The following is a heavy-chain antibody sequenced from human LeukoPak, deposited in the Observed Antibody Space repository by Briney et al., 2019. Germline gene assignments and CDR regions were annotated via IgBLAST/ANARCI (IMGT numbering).Heavy chain of an antibody. V-gene: IGHV4-31*03. D-gene: IGHD6-13*01. Sequence: PSQTLSLTCTVSGGSISSGGYYWSWVRQHPGKGLEWIGYIYYSGSTYYNPSLKSRVTISVDTSKNQLSLKLSSVTAADTAVYYCAILAAAGRRANWFDPWGQGTLVTVSS. J-gene: IGHJ5*02. CDR1: GGSISSGGYY. CDR3: AILAAAGRRANWFDP. CDR2: IYYSGST.